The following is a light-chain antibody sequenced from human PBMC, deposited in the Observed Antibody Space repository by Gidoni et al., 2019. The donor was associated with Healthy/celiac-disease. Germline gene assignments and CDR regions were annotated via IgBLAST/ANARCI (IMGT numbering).Light chain of an antibody. CDR2: GAS. CDR1: QSVSSDY. Sequence: EIVLTLSPGTLSLSPGERATLSCRASQSVSSDYLAWYQQKPGQAPRLLIYGASSRATGIPDRFSGSGSGTDFTLTISRLEPEDFAVYYCQQYGRSPLTFGGGTKLEIK. J-gene: IGKJ4*01. CDR3: QQYGRSPLT. V-gene: IGKV3-20*01.